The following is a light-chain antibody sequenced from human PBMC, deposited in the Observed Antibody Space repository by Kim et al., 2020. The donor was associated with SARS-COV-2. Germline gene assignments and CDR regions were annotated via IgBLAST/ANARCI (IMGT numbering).Light chain of an antibody. J-gene: IGKJ2*01. CDR3: HQYGSSPLT. CDR1: QSVSSNF. Sequence: LSPGQRATLSCRASQSVSSNFLAWYQQKPGQAPRLLIYGASSRATGIPDRLSGSGSGTEFTLTISRLEPEDFVMYYCHQYGSSPLTFGPGTKLEI. CDR2: GAS. V-gene: IGKV3-20*01.